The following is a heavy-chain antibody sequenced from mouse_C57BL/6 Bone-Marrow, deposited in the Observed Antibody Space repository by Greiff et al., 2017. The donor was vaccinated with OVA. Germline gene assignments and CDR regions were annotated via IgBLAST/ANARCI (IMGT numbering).Heavy chain of an antibody. CDR2: ISYDGSN. CDR3: AFYGYDGDYFDY. V-gene: IGHV3-6*01. Sequence: DVQLQESGPGLVKPSQSLSLTCSVTGYSITSGYYWNRIRQFPGNKLEWMGYISYDGSNNYNPSLKNRISITRDTSKNQFFLKLNSVTTEDTATYYCAFYGYDGDYFDYWGQGTTLTVSS. J-gene: IGHJ2*01. D-gene: IGHD2-2*01. CDR1: GYSITSGYY.